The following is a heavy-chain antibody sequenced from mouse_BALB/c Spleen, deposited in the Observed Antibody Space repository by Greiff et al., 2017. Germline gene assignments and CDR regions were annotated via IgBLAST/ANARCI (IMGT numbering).Heavy chain of an antibody. D-gene: IGHD2-4*01. CDR1: GFSLTSYG. V-gene: IGHV2-2*02. J-gene: IGHJ4*01. Sequence: QVQLKESGPGLVAPSQSLSITCTVSGFSLTSYGVHWVRQSPGKGLEWLGVIWSGGSTDYNAAFISRLSISKDNSKSQVFFKMNSLQANDTAIYYCARTPYYDYPYYAMDYWGQGTSVTVSS. CDR2: IWSGGST. CDR3: ARTPYYDYPYYAMDY.